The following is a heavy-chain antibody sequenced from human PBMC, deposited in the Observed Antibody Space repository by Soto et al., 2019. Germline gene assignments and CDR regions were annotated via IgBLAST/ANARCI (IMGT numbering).Heavy chain of an antibody. D-gene: IGHD3-10*01. CDR3: ARGSSRRFGELYLPDY. CDR2: IIPIFGTA. Sequence: SVKVSCKASGGTFSSYAISWVRQAPGQGLEWMGGIIPIFGTANYAQKFQGRVTITADESTSTAYMELSSLRSGDTAVYYCARGSSRRFGELYLPDYWGQGTLVTVSS. V-gene: IGHV1-69*13. CDR1: GGTFSSYA. J-gene: IGHJ4*02.